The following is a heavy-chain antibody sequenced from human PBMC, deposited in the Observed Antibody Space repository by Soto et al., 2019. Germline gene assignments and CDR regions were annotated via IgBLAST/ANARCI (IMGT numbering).Heavy chain of an antibody. Sequence: EVKLLESGGGLAQPGGSLRLSCVGSGFTFDSYAISWVRQAPGERLQWIAAISGSADGTDYAHSVRGRFTISRENAKKTVHLQMDSLRVEDTAVYFCAKDTVGGYSFWSGYYSDGLDVWGQGTLVTVS. D-gene: IGHD3-3*01. CDR2: ISGSADGT. J-gene: IGHJ3*01. CDR3: AKDTVGGYSFWSGYYSDGLDV. CDR1: GFTFDSYA. V-gene: IGHV3-23*01.